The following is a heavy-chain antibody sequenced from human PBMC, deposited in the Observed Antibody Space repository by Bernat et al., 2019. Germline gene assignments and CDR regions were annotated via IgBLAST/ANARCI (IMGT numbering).Heavy chain of an antibody. CDR3: ARDGWSGYPDYYYYYMDV. V-gene: IGHV3-33*01. Sequence: QVQLVESGGGVVQPGRSLRLSCAASGFTFSSYGMHWVRQAPGKGLEWVAVIWYDGSNKYYVDSVKGRFTISRDNSKNTLYLQMNSLRAEDTAVYYCARDGWSGYPDYYYYYMDVWGKGTTVTVSS. D-gene: IGHD3-3*01. CDR1: GFTFSSYG. CDR2: IWYDGSNK. J-gene: IGHJ6*03.